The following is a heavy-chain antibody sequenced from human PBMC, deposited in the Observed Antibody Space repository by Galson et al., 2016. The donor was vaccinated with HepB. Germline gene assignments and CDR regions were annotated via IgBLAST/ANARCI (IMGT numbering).Heavy chain of an antibody. CDR2: IHHSGST. Sequence: SETLSLTCAVSGASINSATWWSWVRQSPGKGLEWIGKIHHSGSTHYNPSLKNRVTISLEKSKNQFSLKLTSVTAADTAVYYCAREDALIVERVAWFDPWGQGITVIVSS. D-gene: IGHD1-1*01. V-gene: IGHV4-4*02. CDR3: AREDALIVERVAWFDP. J-gene: IGHJ5*02. CDR1: GASINSATW.